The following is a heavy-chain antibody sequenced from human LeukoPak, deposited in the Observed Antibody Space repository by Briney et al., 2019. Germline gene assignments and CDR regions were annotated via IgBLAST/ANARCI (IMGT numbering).Heavy chain of an antibody. Sequence: QAGGSLRLSCAASGFTFSSYAMHGVRQAPGKGLEWVAVISYDGSNKYYADSVKGRFTISRDNSKNTLYLQMNSLRAEDTAVYYCASRDAFDIWGQGTMVTVSS. J-gene: IGHJ3*02. CDR1: GFTFSSYA. CDR2: ISYDGSNK. V-gene: IGHV3-30-3*01. CDR3: ASRDAFDI.